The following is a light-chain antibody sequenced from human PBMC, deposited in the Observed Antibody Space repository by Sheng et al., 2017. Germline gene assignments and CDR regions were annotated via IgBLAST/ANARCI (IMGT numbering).Light chain of an antibody. CDR2: GAS. J-gene: IGKJ2*01. CDR1: QSVRTY. Sequence: EIVLTQSPDTLSLSPGERATLSCRARQSVRTYLAWYQQKPGQAPRLLIYGASTRATAIPARFSGSGFGTEFTLTISNLEPEDFALYYCHQRSTWPPDTFGQGTKLEIK. CDR3: HQRSTWPPDT. V-gene: IGKV3-11*01.